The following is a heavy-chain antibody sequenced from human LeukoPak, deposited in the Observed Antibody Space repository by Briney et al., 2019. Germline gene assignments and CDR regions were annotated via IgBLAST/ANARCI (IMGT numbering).Heavy chain of an antibody. CDR2: IYYSGST. V-gene: IGHV4-59*01. CDR3: ARKAPRSGSYYFDY. J-gene: IGHJ4*02. Sequence: SETLSLTCTVSGGSISSYYWSWIRQPPGKGLEWIGYIYYSGSTNYNPSLKSRVTISVDTSKNQFPLKLSSVTAADTAVYYCARKAPRSGSYYFDYWGQGTLVTVSS. CDR1: GGSISSYY. D-gene: IGHD1-26*01.